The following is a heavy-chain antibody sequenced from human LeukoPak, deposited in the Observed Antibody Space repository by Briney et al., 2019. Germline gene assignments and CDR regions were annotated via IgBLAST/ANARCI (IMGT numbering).Heavy chain of an antibody. D-gene: IGHD3-9*01. CDR2: IWYDGSNK. CDR1: GFTFSSCG. V-gene: IGHV3-30*02. CDR3: AKVFQYYHMDV. Sequence: GGSLRLSCAASGFTFSSCGMHWVRQAPGKGLEWVAVIWYDGSNKYYVDSVKGRFTISRDNSKNTLYLQMNSLRAEDTAVYYCAKVFQYYHMDVWGKGTTVTVSS. J-gene: IGHJ6*03.